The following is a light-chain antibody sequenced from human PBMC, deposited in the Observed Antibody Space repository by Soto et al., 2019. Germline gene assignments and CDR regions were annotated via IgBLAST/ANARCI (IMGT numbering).Light chain of an antibody. CDR1: TGAVTSGHY. J-gene: IGLJ3*02. V-gene: IGLV7-46*01. CDR3: LLSYSGGGV. Sequence: QAVVTQEPSLTVSPGGTVTLTCDSSTGAVTSGHYAYWFQQKPGQAPRPLIYDTNNKQSWTPARFSGSLLGGKAALTLSGAQPEDEDDYYCLLSYSGGGVFGGGTKLTVL. CDR2: DTN.